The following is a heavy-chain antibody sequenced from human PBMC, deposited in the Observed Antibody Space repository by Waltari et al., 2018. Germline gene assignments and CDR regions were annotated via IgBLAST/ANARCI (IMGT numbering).Heavy chain of an antibody. J-gene: IGHJ6*03. V-gene: IGHV1-69*14. CDR2: IIPIFGTA. D-gene: IGHD6-6*01. CDR3: AHSSSRGWRDYYYMDV. Sequence: QVQLVQSGAEVKKPGSSVKVSCKASGGTFSSYAISWVRQAPGQGLEWMGGIIPIFGTANYAQKFQGRGTITADKSTSTAYMELSSLRSEDTAVYYCAHSSSRGWRDYYYMDVWGKGTTVTVSS. CDR1: GGTFSSYA.